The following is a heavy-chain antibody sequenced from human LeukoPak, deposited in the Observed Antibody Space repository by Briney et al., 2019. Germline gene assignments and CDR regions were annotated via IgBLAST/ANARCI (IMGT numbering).Heavy chain of an antibody. D-gene: IGHD2-21*02. J-gene: IGHJ5*02. CDR2: ISAYNGNT. CDR1: GYTFTSYG. CDR3: ARSNIVVVTAAVVNWFDP. Sequence: ASVKVSCKASGYTFTSYGISWVRQAPGQGLEWMGWISAYNGNTNYAQKLQGRVTMTTDTSTSTAYMELRSLRSDDTAVSYCARSNIVVVTAAVVNWFDPWGQGTLVTVSS. V-gene: IGHV1-18*01.